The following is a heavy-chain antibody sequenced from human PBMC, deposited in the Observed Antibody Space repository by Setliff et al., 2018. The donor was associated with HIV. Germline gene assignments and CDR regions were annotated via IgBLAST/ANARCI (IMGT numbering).Heavy chain of an antibody. D-gene: IGHD2-21*01. V-gene: IGHV4-30-4*08. CDR3: AQMSISASVYFDY. CDR2: IYYTGDT. Sequence: SETLSLTCTVSGGSISNGDHYWAWIRQSPGKGLEWIGYIYYTGDTYYRSSLESRVTISVDTSNNQFSLRLKSVTAADTAVYFCAQMSISASVYFDYWVPETLLVTVSS. J-gene: IGHJ4*03. CDR1: GGSISNGDHY.